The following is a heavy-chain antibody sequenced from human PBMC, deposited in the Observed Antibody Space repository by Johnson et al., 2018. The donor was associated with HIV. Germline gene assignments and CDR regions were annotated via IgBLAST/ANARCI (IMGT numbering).Heavy chain of an antibody. CDR3: ARDGPYYLSPRDAFEI. V-gene: IGHV3-66*01. Sequence: VQLVESGGGLVQPGGSLRLSCAASGFTVSSNYMSWVRQAPGKGLDWVSVIYSGGSTYYADSVKGRFIISRDNSKNTLYLQMNSLRVEDTAVYYCARDGPYYLSPRDAFEICGQGTMVTVSS. CDR1: GFTVSSNY. J-gene: IGHJ3*02. CDR2: IYSGGST. D-gene: IGHD3-22*01.